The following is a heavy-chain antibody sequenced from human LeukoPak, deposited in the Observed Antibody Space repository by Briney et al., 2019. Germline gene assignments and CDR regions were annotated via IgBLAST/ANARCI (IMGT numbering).Heavy chain of an antibody. CDR1: GFTFSSYA. CDR2: IYGGGST. J-gene: IGHJ6*03. CDR3: ARDLTIFGVFRRVRTLDYMDV. Sequence: GRSLRLSCAASGFTFSSYAMHWVRQAPGKGLEWVSAIYGGGSTYYADSVKGRFTISRDNSKNTLYLQMNSLRAEDTTVYYCARDLTIFGVFRRVRTLDYMDVWGKGTTVAVSS. V-gene: IGHV3-NL1*01. D-gene: IGHD3-3*01.